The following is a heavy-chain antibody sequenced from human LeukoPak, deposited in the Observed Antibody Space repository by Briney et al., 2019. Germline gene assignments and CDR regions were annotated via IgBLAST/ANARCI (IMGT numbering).Heavy chain of an antibody. CDR2: ISYAGSNK. CDR3: ARDCGGSCYSGGPPYGMDV. V-gene: IGHV3-30-3*01. Sequence: PGRSLRLSCAASGFTFSSYAMHWVRQAPGKGLEWVAVISYAGSNKYYADSVKGRFTISRDNSKNTLYLQMNSLRAEDTAVYYCARDCGGSCYSGGPPYGMDVWGQGTTVTVSS. J-gene: IGHJ6*02. CDR1: GFTFSSYA. D-gene: IGHD2-15*01.